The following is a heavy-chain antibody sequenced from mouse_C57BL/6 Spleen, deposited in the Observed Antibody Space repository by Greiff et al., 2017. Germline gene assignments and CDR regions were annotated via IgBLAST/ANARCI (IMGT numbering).Heavy chain of an antibody. CDR3: ARRHGYGSSYGYFDV. J-gene: IGHJ1*03. V-gene: IGHV1-12*01. Sequence: LQESGAELVRPGASVKMSCKASGYTFTSYNMHWVKQTPRQGLEWIGAIYPGSGDTSYNQKFKGKATLTVDKSSSTAYMQFSSLTSEDSAVYFCARRHGYGSSYGYFDVWGTGTTVTVSS. CDR2: IYPGSGDT. D-gene: IGHD1-1*01. CDR1: GYTFTSYN.